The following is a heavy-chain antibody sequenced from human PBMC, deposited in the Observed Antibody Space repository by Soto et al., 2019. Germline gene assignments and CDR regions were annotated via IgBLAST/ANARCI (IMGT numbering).Heavy chain of an antibody. CDR3: SRVDPGETSPFDH. V-gene: IGHV1-18*01. J-gene: IGHJ4*02. CDR2: ISGYNGKT. Sequence: ASVKVSCKASGYTFTSYGISWVRQAPGQGLEWMGWISGYNGKTNYAQKVQDRVTMTTDTSTSTVYLELRSLRFDDTAVYYCSRVDPGETSPFDHWGQGTLVTV. CDR1: GYTFTSYG. D-gene: IGHD3-10*01.